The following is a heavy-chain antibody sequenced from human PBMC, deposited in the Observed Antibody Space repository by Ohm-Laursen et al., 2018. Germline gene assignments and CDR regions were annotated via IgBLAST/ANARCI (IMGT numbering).Heavy chain of an antibody. Sequence: SLRLSCTASGFTFRSYAMNWVRQAPGEGLEWVSAISGSGGSTYHADSVKGRFTISRDNSKNTLYLQMNSLRAEDTAVYYCAMGQYCSSTSCYTVGSFDYWGQGTLVTVSS. CDR3: AMGQYCSSTSCYTVGSFDY. CDR2: ISGSGGST. CDR1: GFTFRSYA. D-gene: IGHD2-2*02. V-gene: IGHV3-23*01. J-gene: IGHJ4*02.